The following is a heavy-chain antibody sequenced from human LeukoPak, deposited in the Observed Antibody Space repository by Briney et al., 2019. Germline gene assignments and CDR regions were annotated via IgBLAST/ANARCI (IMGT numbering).Heavy chain of an antibody. J-gene: IGHJ5*02. CDR2: IYHSGST. Sequence: SETLSLTCTVSGYSISSGYYWGWIRQPPGKGLEWIGSIYHSGSTYYNPSLKSRVTISVDTSKNQFSLKLSSVTAADTAVYYCARLSWETYNWFDPWGQGTLVTVSS. CDR3: ARLSWETYNWFDP. CDR1: GYSISSGYY. D-gene: IGHD6-13*01. V-gene: IGHV4-38-2*02.